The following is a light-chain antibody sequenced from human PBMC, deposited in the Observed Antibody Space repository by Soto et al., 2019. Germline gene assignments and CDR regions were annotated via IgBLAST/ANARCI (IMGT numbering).Light chain of an antibody. V-gene: IGLV1-40*01. CDR3: QSYDTSLSASV. CDR2: DNT. J-gene: IGLJ2*01. CDR1: RSNIGAGYA. Sequence: QSVLTQPPSVSGAPGQRVTISCTGSRSNIGAGYAVHWYQQLPGTAPKLLIHDNTNRPSGVPDRFSASESGTSASLAITGLQSEDEADYYCQSYDTSLSASVFGGGTKVTVL.